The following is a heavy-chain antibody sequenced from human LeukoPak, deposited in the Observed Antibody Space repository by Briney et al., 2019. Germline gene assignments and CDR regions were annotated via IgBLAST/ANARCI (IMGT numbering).Heavy chain of an antibody. V-gene: IGHV1-18*01. CDR1: GYTFTSYG. CDR3: ARDRDFWSGYYLGYYYYYGMDV. Sequence: ASVKVSCKASGYTFTSYGISWVRQAPGQGLEWMGWISAYNGNTNYAQKLQGRVTMTTDTSTSTAYMELRSLRSGDTAVYYCARDRDFWSGYYLGYYYYYGMDVWGQGTLVTVSS. CDR2: ISAYNGNT. D-gene: IGHD3-3*01. J-gene: IGHJ6*02.